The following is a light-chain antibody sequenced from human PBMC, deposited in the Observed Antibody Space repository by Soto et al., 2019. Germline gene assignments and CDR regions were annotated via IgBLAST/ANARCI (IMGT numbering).Light chain of an antibody. J-gene: IGKJ5*01. Sequence: DIQMTQSPSSLSASVGDRVTITCRASQGISNYFAWYQQKQGKVPKLLIYTASTLQAGVTSRFSASGSGTDVTLTISSLQPEDVATYYCQQYSSAPPITFGQGTRLEIK. CDR1: QGISNY. CDR3: QQYSSAPPIT. V-gene: IGKV1-27*01. CDR2: TAS.